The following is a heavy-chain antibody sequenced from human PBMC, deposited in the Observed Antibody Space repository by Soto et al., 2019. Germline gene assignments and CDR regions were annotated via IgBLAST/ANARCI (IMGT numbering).Heavy chain of an antibody. D-gene: IGHD1-1*01. CDR3: AKVLSSNWEFDY. CDR2: ISGGGGST. CDR1: GFTFSSYA. Sequence: EVQLLESGGGLVQPGGSLRLSCAASGFTFSSYAMNWVRQAPGKGLEWVSTISGGGGSTYYADSVRGRFIISRDNSKNTVYLEMNSLRAEDTALYYCAKVLSSNWEFDYWGQGTLVIVSS. J-gene: IGHJ4*02. V-gene: IGHV3-23*01.